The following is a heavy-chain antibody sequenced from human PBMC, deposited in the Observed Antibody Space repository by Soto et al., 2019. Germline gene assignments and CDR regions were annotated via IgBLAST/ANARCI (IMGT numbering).Heavy chain of an antibody. CDR2: ISAYNGNT. V-gene: IGHV1-18*01. CDR1: GYTFTSYG. CDR3: ARDPRITIFGVVPSTGYGMDV. Sequence: ASVKVSCKASGYTFTSYGISWVRQAPGQGLEWMGWISAYNGNTNYAQKLQGRVTMTTDTSTSTAYMELSSLRSEDTAVYYCARDPRITIFGVVPSTGYGMDVWGQGTTVTVSS. J-gene: IGHJ6*02. D-gene: IGHD3-3*01.